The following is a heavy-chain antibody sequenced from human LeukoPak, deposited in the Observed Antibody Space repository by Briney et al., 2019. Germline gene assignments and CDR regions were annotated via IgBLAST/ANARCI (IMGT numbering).Heavy chain of an antibody. CDR1: GFTFSSYS. D-gene: IGHD6-13*01. CDR3: ARGTPAAGKVY. V-gene: IGHV3-21*01. J-gene: IGHJ4*02. Sequence: GGSLRLSCAASGFTFSSYSMNWVRQAPGKGLEWVSSISSSSSYIYYAVSVKGRFTISRDNAKNSLYLQMNSLRAEDTAVYYCARGTPAAGKVYWGQGTLVTVSS. CDR2: ISSSSSYI.